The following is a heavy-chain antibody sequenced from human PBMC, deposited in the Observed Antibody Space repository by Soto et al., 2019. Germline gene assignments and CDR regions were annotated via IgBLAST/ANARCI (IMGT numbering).Heavy chain of an antibody. CDR3: TRDDGALAVYH. Sequence: SETLSLTCDVSGGSIDNSHSFWGWIRQPPGKGLEFIGSVYYSGGAYYNPSLKSPVTVSVDTSKNQFSLKLSSVSAADTAVYYCTRDDGALAVYHWGQGTLVTVSS. CDR1: GGSIDNSHSF. V-gene: IGHV4-39*07. CDR2: VYYSGGA. D-gene: IGHD6-19*01. J-gene: IGHJ5*02.